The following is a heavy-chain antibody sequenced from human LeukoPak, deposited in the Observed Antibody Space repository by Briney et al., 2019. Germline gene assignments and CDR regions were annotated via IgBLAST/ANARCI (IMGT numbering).Heavy chain of an antibody. V-gene: IGHV3-7*04. CDR2: MRQDGSEK. CDR1: GFTFSSYS. J-gene: IGHJ4*02. Sequence: GGSLRLSCAASGFTFSSYSMNWVRQAPGKGLEWVANMRQDGSEKFYVDSVKGRFTISRDNAKSSLYLQMNSLRVEDTAVYYCARDAGNSGYDLLDFWGQGTLVTVSS. D-gene: IGHD5-12*01. CDR3: ARDAGNSGYDLLDF.